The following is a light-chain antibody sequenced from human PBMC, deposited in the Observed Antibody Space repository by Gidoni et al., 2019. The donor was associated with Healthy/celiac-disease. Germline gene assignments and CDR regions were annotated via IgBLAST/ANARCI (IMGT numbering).Light chain of an antibody. CDR1: QSISSW. CDR2: KAS. Sequence: DIQMTQSPSTPSASVGDRVTITCRASQSISSWLAWYQQKPGKAPKLLIYKASSLESGFPSRFSGSGSGTEFTLTISSLQPDDFATYYCQQYNSYRWTFGQGTKVEIK. CDR3: QQYNSYRWT. J-gene: IGKJ1*01. V-gene: IGKV1-5*03.